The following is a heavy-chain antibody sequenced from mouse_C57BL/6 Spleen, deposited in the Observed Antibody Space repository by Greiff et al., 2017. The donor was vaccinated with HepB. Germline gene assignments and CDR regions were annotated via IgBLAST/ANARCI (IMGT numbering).Heavy chain of an antibody. J-gene: IGHJ4*01. D-gene: IGHD3-2*02. V-gene: IGHV1-19*01. CDR3: AREDGSGYPMDY. CDR1: GYTFTDYY. CDR2: INPYNGGT. Sequence: EVQLQQSGPVLVKPGASVKMSCKASGYTFTDYYMNWVKQSHGKSLEWIGVINPYNGGTSYNQKFKGKATLTVDKSSSTAYMELNSLTSEDSAVYYCAREDGSGYPMDYWGQGTSVTVSS.